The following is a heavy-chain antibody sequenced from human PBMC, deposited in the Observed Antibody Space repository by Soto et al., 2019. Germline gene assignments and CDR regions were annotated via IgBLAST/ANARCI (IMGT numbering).Heavy chain of an antibody. J-gene: IGHJ4*02. CDR1: GFTFTTYG. Sequence: VGSLRLSGAVSGFTFTTYGMHWVRQAPGKGLEWLGVISFDGSNKYYEDNLKGRIIISRDNSNNTLFLEMNDLRVEDTAVYYCAKDLGDNNSGWLFDHWGQGTLVTVSS. V-gene: IGHV3-30*18. D-gene: IGHD6-19*01. CDR3: AKDLGDNNSGWLFDH. CDR2: ISFDGSNK.